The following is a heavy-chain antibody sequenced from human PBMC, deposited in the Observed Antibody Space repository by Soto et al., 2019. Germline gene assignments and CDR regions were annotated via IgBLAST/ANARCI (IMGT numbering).Heavy chain of an antibody. V-gene: IGHV3-15*07. D-gene: IGHD3-22*01. CDR1: GFTFSNAW. Sequence: ESGGGLVKPGGSLRLSCAASGFTFSNAWMNWVRQAPGKGLEWVGRIKSKTDGGTTDYAAPVKGRFTISRDDSKNTLYLQMNSLKTEDTAVYYCTTPNYYDSSGYPHYYFDYWGQGTLVTVSS. J-gene: IGHJ4*02. CDR3: TTPNYYDSSGYPHYYFDY. CDR2: IKSKTDGGTT.